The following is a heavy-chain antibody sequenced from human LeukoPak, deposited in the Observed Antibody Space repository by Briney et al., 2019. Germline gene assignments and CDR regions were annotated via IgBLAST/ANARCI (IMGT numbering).Heavy chain of an antibody. D-gene: IGHD1-26*01. CDR1: GGSFSGYY. Sequence: SETLSLTCDVYGGSFSGYYWSWIRQPPGKGLEWIGYIYYSGSTNYNPSLKSRVTISVDTSKNQFSLKLSSVTAADTAVYYCARRIEELFDYWGQGTLVTVSS. CDR2: IYYSGST. CDR3: ARRIEELFDY. V-gene: IGHV4-59*08. J-gene: IGHJ4*02.